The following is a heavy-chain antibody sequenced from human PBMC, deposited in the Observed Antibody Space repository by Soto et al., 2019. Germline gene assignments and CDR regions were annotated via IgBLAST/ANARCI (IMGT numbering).Heavy chain of an antibody. CDR1: GFTFSSYA. Sequence: QVQLVESGGGVVQPGRSLRLSCAASGFTFSSYAMHWVRQAPDKGLEWVAVISYDGSNKYYADSVKGRFTISRDNSKNTLYLQMNSLRAEDTAVYYCAREGYSYGWFDYWGQGTLVTVSS. J-gene: IGHJ4*02. V-gene: IGHV3-30-3*01. CDR2: ISYDGSNK. CDR3: AREGYSYGWFDY. D-gene: IGHD5-18*01.